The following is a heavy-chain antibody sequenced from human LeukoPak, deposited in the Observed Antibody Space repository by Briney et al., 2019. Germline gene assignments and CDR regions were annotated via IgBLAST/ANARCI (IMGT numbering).Heavy chain of an antibody. V-gene: IGHV3-21*01. D-gene: IGHD6-19*01. Sequence: GGSLRLSCAASGFTFSSYGMNWVRQAPGKGLEWVSSISSSSSYIYYADSVKGQFTISRDNAKNSLYLQMNSLRAEDTAVYYCARTRSAGLDYWGQGTLVTVSS. CDR3: ARTRSAGLDY. CDR2: ISSSSSYI. J-gene: IGHJ4*02. CDR1: GFTFSSYG.